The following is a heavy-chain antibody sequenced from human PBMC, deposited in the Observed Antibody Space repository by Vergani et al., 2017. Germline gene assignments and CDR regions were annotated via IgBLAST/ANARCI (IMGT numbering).Heavy chain of an antibody. V-gene: IGHV3-23*01. CDR1: GFTFSSYD. CDR2: ISGSGGST. J-gene: IGHJ4*02. CDR3: ANQQLARGPFDY. D-gene: IGHD6-6*01. Sequence: EVQLLESGGGLVQPGGSLRLSCAASGFTFSSYDMSWVRQAPGKGLEWVSAISGSGGSTYYADSVKGRFTISRDNSKNTLYLQMNSLSAEDTAVYYCANQQLARGPFDYWGQGTLVTVSS.